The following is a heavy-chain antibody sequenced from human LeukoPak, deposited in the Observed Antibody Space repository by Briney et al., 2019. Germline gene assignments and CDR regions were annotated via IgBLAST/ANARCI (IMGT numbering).Heavy chain of an antibody. D-gene: IGHD3-3*01. CDR3: ARGALYYDFWSGVYYYYGMDV. J-gene: IGHJ6*02. CDR1: GFTVSSNY. V-gene: IGHV3-66*01. CDR2: IYSGGST. Sequence: PGGSLRLSCAASGFTVSSNYMSWVRQAPGKGLEWVSVIYSGGSTYYAASVKGRFTISRDNSKNTLYLQMNSLRAEDTALYYCARGALYYDFWSGVYYYYGMDVWGQGTTVTVSS.